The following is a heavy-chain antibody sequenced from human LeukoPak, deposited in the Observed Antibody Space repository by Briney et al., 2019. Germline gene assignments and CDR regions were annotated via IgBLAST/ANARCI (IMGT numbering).Heavy chain of an antibody. CDR2: ISTFNGHT. V-gene: IGHV1-18*01. CDR1: GYTFTTYG. J-gene: IGHJ6*03. CDR3: ETGSSNYYYYYMDV. Sequence: ASVKVSCKASGYTFTTYGISWVRQAPGHGLEWMGWISTFNGHTNYAQSRQDRVTMTTDTSTSTVYMELSSLISDDTAVYYCETGSSNYYYYYMDVWGKGTTVTISS. D-gene: IGHD6-13*01.